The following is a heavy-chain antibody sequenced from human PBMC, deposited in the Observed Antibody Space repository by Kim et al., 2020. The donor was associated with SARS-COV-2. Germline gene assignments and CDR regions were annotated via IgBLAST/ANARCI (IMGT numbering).Heavy chain of an antibody. CDR2: IYHSGST. CDR1: GAPNRNHY. Sequence: SETLSLTCTVSGAPNRNHYWTWIRQPPGKGLEWLGYIYHSGSTRFNPSLESRVTISADTSKNQFSLKLTSVTAADTAVYYCVTEGEYGDVEYWGQGTLVIVSS. CDR3: VTEGEYGDVEY. J-gene: IGHJ4*02. D-gene: IGHD4-17*01. V-gene: IGHV4-59*11.